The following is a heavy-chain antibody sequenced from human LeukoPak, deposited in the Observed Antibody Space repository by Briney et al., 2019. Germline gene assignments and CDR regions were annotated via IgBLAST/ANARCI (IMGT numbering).Heavy chain of an antibody. V-gene: IGHV3-21*01. CDR2: IISSSSYI. CDR1: GFTFSDYN. CDR3: ARDLLGYNYHYMDV. J-gene: IGHJ6*03. Sequence: GGPLRLSCAASGFTFSDYNMKWVRQAPGGGLDWVSSIISSSSYISYADSVKGRLTISRDNAKNSLYLQMNSLRAEDTAVYYCARDLLGYNYHYMDVWGKGTTVTVSS. D-gene: IGHD3-22*01.